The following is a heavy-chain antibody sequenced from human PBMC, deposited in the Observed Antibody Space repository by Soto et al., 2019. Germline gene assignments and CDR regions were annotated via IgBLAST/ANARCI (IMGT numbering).Heavy chain of an antibody. V-gene: IGHV3-30*18. CDR2: ISNDGSRK. D-gene: IGHD2-2*01. CDR1: GFSFSSYG. Sequence: QVQLVESGGGVVQPGWSLRLSCGGSGFSFSSYGLHWVRQAPGKGLEWLASISNDGSRKYHADSVKGRFTISRDNSKNTLWLQMDSLRAEDTAVYYCAQGQYCSSFRCYLDEFDQWGQGAFVTVSS. CDR3: AQGQYCSSFRCYLDEFDQ. J-gene: IGHJ4*02.